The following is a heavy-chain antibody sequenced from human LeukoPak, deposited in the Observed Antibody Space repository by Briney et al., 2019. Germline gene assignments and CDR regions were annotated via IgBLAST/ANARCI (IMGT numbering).Heavy chain of an antibody. D-gene: IGHD5-24*01. CDR1: GFTFSNYA. CDR3: ATRGRDGYRSPWTDY. V-gene: IGHV3-23*01. J-gene: IGHJ4*02. Sequence: GGSLRLSCAASGFTFSNYAMNWVRQAPGKGLEWVSTISGSGGSTYYADSVKGRFTISRDNSKNTLYLQMNSLRAEDTAVYYCATRGRDGYRSPWTDYWGQGTLVTVSS. CDR2: ISGSGGST.